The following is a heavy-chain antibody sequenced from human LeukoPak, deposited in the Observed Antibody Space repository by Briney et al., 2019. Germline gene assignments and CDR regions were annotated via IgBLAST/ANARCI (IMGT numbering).Heavy chain of an antibody. V-gene: IGHV4-59*08. Sequence: SETLSLTCTVSDGSIRSYYWSWIRQPPGKGLEWIGYIYYSGNTYYNPSLKSRVTISLDTSKSQFSLRLKSVTAADTAVYYCARQIIRGQYLAHFDYWSQGTLVTVSS. CDR3: ARQIIRGQYLAHFDY. CDR2: IYYSGNT. J-gene: IGHJ4*02. CDR1: DGSIRSYY. D-gene: IGHD1-26*01.